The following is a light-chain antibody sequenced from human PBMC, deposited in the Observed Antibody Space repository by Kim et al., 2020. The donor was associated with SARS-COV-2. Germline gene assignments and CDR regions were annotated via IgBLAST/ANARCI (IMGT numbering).Light chain of an antibody. V-gene: IGKV1-33*01. CDR1: EDINNF. CDR2: DAS. J-gene: IGKJ2*01. Sequence: DMQMTQSPSSLSVSVGDRVTITCQASEDINNFLTWYQQKPGKAPQIMIYDASFLGTGVPARFSGRGSGTHFTLTITNLQPEDIATYYCQQFDVIPYTFGQGTKLEI. CDR3: QQFDVIPYT.